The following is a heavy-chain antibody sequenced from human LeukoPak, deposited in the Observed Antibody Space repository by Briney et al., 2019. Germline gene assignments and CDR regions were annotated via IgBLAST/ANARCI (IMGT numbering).Heavy chain of an antibody. D-gene: IGHD2-8*01. CDR2: IYTSGST. Sequence: SQTLSLTCTVSGGSISSGSYYWSWIRQPAGKGLEWIGRIYTSGSTNYNPSLKSRVTISVDTSKNQFSLKLSSVTAADTAVYYCAGADCTNGVCYTSDYWGQGTLVTVSS. CDR3: AGADCTNGVCYTSDY. V-gene: IGHV4-61*02. J-gene: IGHJ4*02. CDR1: GGSISSGSYY.